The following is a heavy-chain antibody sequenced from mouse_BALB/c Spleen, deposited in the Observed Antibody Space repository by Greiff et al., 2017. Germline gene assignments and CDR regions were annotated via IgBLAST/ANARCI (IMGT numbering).Heavy chain of an antibody. CDR3: ARGEPLLRALFAY. D-gene: IGHD1-2*01. CDR1: GYSITSGYY. CDR2: ISYDGSN. V-gene: IGHV3-6*02. J-gene: IGHJ3*01. Sequence: EVQLQESGPGLVKPSQSLSLTCSVTGYSITSGYYWNWIRQFPGNKLEWMGYISYDGSNNYNPSLKNRISITRDTSKNQFFLKLNSVTTEDTATYYCARGEPLLRALFAYWGQGTLVTVSA.